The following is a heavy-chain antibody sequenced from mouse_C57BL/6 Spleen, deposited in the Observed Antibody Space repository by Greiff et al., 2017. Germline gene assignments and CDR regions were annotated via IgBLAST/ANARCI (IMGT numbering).Heavy chain of an antibody. J-gene: IGHJ2*01. D-gene: IGHD2-1*01. V-gene: IGHV1-81*01. Sequence: VKVVESGAELARPGASVKLSCKASGYTFTSYGISWVKQRTGQGLEWIGEIYPRSGNTYYNEKFKGKATLTADKSSSTAYMELRSLTSEDSAVYFCASGLLNWGQGTTLTVSS. CDR1: GYTFTSYG. CDR3: ASGLLN. CDR2: IYPRSGNT.